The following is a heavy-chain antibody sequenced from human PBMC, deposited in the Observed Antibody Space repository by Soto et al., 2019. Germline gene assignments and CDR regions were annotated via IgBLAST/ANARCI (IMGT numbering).Heavy chain of an antibody. Sequence: GGSLRLSCAASGFTFSSYAMHWVRQAPGKGLEWVAVISSDGINKYYADSVKGQFTISRDNSKNTLYVQMNFLRVEDTAVYYCAREDFYDSSGLDYWGQGTLVTVSS. D-gene: IGHD3-22*01. CDR2: ISSDGINK. CDR3: AREDFYDSSGLDY. J-gene: IGHJ4*02. CDR1: GFTFSSYA. V-gene: IGHV3-30-3*01.